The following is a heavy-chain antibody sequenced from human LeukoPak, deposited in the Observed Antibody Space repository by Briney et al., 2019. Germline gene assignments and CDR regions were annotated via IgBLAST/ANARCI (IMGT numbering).Heavy chain of an antibody. V-gene: IGHV3-23*01. CDR2: ISNGNT. D-gene: IGHD2-8*01. Sequence: GGSLRLSCAASGFPFSNHGMSLVRQPPGKRLEWVSAISNGNTYYADSVRGRFTISRDDSKNMVYLQMYSLGVEDTARYYCVREAGYCATVCLKTNYFDPWGQGTLVTVSS. J-gene: IGHJ5*02. CDR1: GFPFSNHG. CDR3: VREAGYCATVCLKTNYFDP.